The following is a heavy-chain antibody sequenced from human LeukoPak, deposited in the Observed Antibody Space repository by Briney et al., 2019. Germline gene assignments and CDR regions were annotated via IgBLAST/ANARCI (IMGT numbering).Heavy chain of an antibody. D-gene: IGHD4-17*01. CDR1: GLTFSDYR. CDR2: INRDGSEK. Sequence: GGSQRLSCAASGLTFSDYRMHWVRQALGKGLEWVDTINRDGSEKWYLDSVRGRFTISRDNAKNSLHLQMNSLRVEDTAIYNCAKDSYGDYAFDYWGQGTLVTVSS. V-gene: IGHV3-7*01. J-gene: IGHJ4*02. CDR3: AKDSYGDYAFDY.